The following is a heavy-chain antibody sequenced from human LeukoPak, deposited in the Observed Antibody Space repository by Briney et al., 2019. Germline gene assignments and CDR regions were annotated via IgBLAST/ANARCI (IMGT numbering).Heavy chain of an antibody. Sequence: SETLSLTCAVYGGSFSGYYWSWIRQPPGKGLEWIGEINHSGSTNYNPSLKSRVTISVDTSKNQFSLKLSSVTAADTAVYYCARGSRGSYRSLGYWGQGTLVTVSS. V-gene: IGHV4-34*01. D-gene: IGHD1-26*01. J-gene: IGHJ4*02. CDR1: GGSFSGYY. CDR2: INHSGST. CDR3: ARGSRGSYRSLGY.